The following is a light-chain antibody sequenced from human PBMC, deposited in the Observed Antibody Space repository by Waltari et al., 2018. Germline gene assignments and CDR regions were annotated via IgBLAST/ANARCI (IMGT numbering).Light chain of an antibody. CDR2: GAS. V-gene: IGKV1-39*01. CDR3: QQSYSSPPIT. J-gene: IGKJ5*01. CDR1: QSIRTY. Sequence: DIQMTQSPTSLSASVGDAVTITCRASQSIRTYVSWYQQKPGKAPRVLIYGASILETGVPSRFSVSGSGTDFTLTISGLQPEDVATYYCQQSYSSPPITFGQGTRLEIK.